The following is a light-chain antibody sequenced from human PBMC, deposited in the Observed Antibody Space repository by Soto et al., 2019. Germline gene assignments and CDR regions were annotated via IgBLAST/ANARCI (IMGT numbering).Light chain of an antibody. CDR2: TAS. V-gene: IGKV1-39*01. Sequence: DIQMTQSPSTLSASVEDRVIITCRASQTISNQLDLYQQKPGKAPKLLIFTASSLQSGVPSRFSGSRSGPEFTLTISSLQPDDFATYYCQQCNSNPPAFGQGTKVDIK. J-gene: IGKJ1*01. CDR3: QQCNSNPPA. CDR1: QTISNQ.